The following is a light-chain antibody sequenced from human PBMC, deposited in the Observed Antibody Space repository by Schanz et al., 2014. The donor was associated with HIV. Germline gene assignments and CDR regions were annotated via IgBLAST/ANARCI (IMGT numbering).Light chain of an antibody. CDR3: AGWDDGLNGWV. CDR2: NSY. CDR1: SSNIGAGYA. Sequence: QSVLTQPPSLSGAPGQWVTVSCSGGSSNIGAGYAVQWYQQLPGTAPKLLIYNSYHRPSGVPDRFSGSGSGTSASLAISGLQSDDEADYYCAGWDDGLNGWVFGGGTKLTVL. V-gene: IGLV1-44*01. J-gene: IGLJ3*02.